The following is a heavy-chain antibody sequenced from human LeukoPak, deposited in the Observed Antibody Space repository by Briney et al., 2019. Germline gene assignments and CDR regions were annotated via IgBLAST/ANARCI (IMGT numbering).Heavy chain of an antibody. CDR1: GFTFSDYY. CDR3: ARARGYYYDSSGYYYY. Sequence: GGSLRLSCAASGFTFSDYYTSWIRQAPGKGLEWVSYISSSGSTIYYADSVKGRFTISRDNAKNSLYLQMNSLRAEDTAVYYCARARGYYYDSSGYYYYWGQGTLVTVSS. D-gene: IGHD3-22*01. J-gene: IGHJ4*02. CDR2: ISSSGSTI. V-gene: IGHV3-11*04.